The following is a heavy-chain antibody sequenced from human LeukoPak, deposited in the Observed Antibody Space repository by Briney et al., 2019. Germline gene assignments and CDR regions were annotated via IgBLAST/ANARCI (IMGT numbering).Heavy chain of an antibody. CDR2: INHSGST. Sequence: PSETLSLTCAVYGGSFSGYYWSWIRQPPGKGLEWIGEINHSGSTNYNPSLKSRVTISVDTSKNQFSLKLSSVTAADTAVYYCARSGLLVWFGEALDAFDIWGQGTMVTVSS. J-gene: IGHJ3*02. CDR1: GGSFSGYY. V-gene: IGHV4-34*01. D-gene: IGHD3-10*01. CDR3: ARSGLLVWFGEALDAFDI.